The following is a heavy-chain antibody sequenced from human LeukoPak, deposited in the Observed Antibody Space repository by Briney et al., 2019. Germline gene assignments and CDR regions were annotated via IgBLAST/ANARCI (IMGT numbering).Heavy chain of an antibody. CDR3: ARRSDIYFDY. Sequence: PGRSLRLSCAASGFTFSSYAMHWVRQAPCKGLEWVAVISYDGSNKYYADSVKGRFTISRDNSKNTLYLQMNSLRAEDTAVYYCARRSDIYFDYWGQGTLVTVSS. CDR1: GFTFSSYA. V-gene: IGHV3-30*04. CDR2: ISYDGSNK. J-gene: IGHJ4*02. D-gene: IGHD1-26*01.